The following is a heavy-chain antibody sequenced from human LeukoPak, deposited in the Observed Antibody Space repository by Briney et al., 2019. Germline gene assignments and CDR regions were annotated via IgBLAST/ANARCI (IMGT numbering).Heavy chain of an antibody. J-gene: IGHJ6*04. CDR3: AKDESIEILTGSLDV. CDR1: GFTFSSYA. V-gene: IGHV3-23*01. D-gene: IGHD3-9*01. CDR2: ISGSGGST. Sequence: PGGSLRLSCAASGFTFSSYAMSWVRQAPGKGLEWVSAISGSGGSTYYADSVKGRFTISRDNSKNTLYLQMNSLRAEDTAVYYCAKDESIEILTGSLDVWGKGTTVTVSS.